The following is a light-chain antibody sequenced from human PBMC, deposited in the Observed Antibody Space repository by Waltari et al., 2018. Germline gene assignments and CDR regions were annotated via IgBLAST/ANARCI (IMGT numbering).Light chain of an antibody. CDR2: KVS. CDR1: QSLGHSDGNTY. CDR3: LQTTHSPRS. V-gene: IGKV2-30*02. J-gene: IGKJ1*01. Sequence: DVVMTQSPLSLPVSLGQPASISCRSSQSLGHSDGNTYLNWFQQRPGQSPRRLIYKVSRRDSGVPDRFSGGGSGTDFTLKITRVEAEDVGVYYCLQTTHSPRSFGQGTKVEI.